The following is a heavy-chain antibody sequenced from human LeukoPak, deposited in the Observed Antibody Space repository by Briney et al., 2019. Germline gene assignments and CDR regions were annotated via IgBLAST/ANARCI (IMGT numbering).Heavy chain of an antibody. CDR2: LSGSGAST. V-gene: IGHV3-23*01. D-gene: IGHD3-10*01. J-gene: IGHJ4*02. Sequence: GGSLRLSCAASAFTFGNYAMNWVRQAPGKGLEWVSGLSGSGASTYYADSVKGRFTISRDNSKNTLYLQMNRLRAGDTAVYYCAKGSVRSGSYYLDYWGQGTLVTVSS. CDR1: AFTFGNYA. CDR3: AKGSVRSGSYYLDY.